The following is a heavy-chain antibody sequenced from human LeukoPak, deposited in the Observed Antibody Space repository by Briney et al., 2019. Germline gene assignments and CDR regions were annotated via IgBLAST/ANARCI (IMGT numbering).Heavy chain of an antibody. D-gene: IGHD5-24*01. CDR2: ISYDGSNK. CDR3: AKNCRDVCNLHACDI. CDR1: GFTFSSYG. J-gene: IGHJ3*02. Sequence: GGSLRLSCAASGFTFSSYGMHWVRQAPGKGLEWVAVISYDGSNKYYADSVKGRFTISRDNSKNTLYLQMNSLRAEDTAVYYCAKNCRDVCNLHACDIWGQGAMVTVSS. V-gene: IGHV3-30*18.